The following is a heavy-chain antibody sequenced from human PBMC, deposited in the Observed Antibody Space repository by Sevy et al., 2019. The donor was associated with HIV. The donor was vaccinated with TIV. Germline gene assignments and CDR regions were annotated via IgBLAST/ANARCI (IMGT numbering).Heavy chain of an antibody. D-gene: IGHD3-3*01. Sequence: GESLKISCKGSGYHFSTYWIGWVRQMPGKGLEWMGIIYPGDSDTRYGPSFRGQVTISADESNNIAYLQWSSLKASDTAMYYCARQRTFGVVTDAFDVWGQGTMVTVSS. CDR3: ARQRTFGVVTDAFDV. CDR1: GYHFSTYW. J-gene: IGHJ3*01. V-gene: IGHV5-51*01. CDR2: IYPGDSDT.